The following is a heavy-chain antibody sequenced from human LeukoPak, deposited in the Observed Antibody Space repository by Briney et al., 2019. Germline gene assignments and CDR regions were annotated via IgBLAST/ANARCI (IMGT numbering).Heavy chain of an antibody. V-gene: IGHV1-46*01. D-gene: IGHD2-21*02. CDR3: ARDEGDYNWFDP. Sequence: GASVKVSCKASGYTFTSYKIHWVRQAPGQGPEWLGMINPSGGSTSYGQKFQDRVTMTRDMSTSTVYMEVRSLRYEDTAVYYCARDEGDYNWFDPWGQGTPVTVSS. CDR2: INPSGGST. J-gene: IGHJ5*02. CDR1: GYTFTSYK.